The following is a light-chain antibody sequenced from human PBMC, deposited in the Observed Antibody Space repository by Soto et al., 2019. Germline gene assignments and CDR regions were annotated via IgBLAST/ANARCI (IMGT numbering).Light chain of an antibody. CDR2: KAS. CDR3: LQHNSYPRT. Sequence: DIQVTQSPSTLSASAGDRVSITCRASQNIDTWLAWYQQKPGKAPKLLIYKASSLESGVPSRFSGSGSGTEFTLTISSLQPEDFATYYCLQHNSYPRTFGQGTKVDI. J-gene: IGKJ1*01. CDR1: QNIDTW. V-gene: IGKV1-5*03.